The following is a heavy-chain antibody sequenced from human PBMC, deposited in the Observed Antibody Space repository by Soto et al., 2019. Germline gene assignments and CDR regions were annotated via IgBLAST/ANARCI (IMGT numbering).Heavy chain of an antibody. Sequence: EVQLVESGGGLVKPGGSLRLSCAASGFTFSSYSMNWVRQAPGKVLEWVSSISSSSSYIYYADSVKGRFTISRDNAKNSLYLQMNSLRAEDTAVYYCARKYCSGGSCRPFDYWGQGTLVTVSS. CDR2: ISSSSSYI. V-gene: IGHV3-21*01. D-gene: IGHD2-15*01. J-gene: IGHJ4*02. CDR3: ARKYCSGGSCRPFDY. CDR1: GFTFSSYS.